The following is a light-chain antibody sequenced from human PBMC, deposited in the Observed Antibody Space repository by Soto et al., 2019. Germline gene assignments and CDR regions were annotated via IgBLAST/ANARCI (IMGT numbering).Light chain of an antibody. J-gene: IGKJ2*01. CDR1: QSVSSY. Sequence: EIVMTQSQATLSVSPGERATLSCRASQSVSSYLAWYQQKPGQAPRLLIYDASTRATGIPARFSGSGSGTEFTLTISSLQSEDFAVYYCHQYNNWPYTFGQGTKLEIK. V-gene: IGKV3-15*01. CDR3: HQYNNWPYT. CDR2: DAS.